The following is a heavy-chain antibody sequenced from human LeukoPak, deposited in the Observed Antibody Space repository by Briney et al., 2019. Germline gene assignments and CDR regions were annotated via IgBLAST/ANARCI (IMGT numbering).Heavy chain of an antibody. V-gene: IGHV1-46*01. D-gene: IGHD3-3*01. CDR3: ARDRLSYDFWSGYYLYFDY. Sequence: ASVKVSCKASGYTFTSYYMHWVRQAPGQGLEWMGIINPSGGSTSYAQKFQGRVTMTRDTSTSTVYMELSSLRSEDTAVYYCARDRLSYDFWSGYYLYFDYWGQGTLVTVSS. J-gene: IGHJ4*02. CDR1: GYTFTSYY. CDR2: INPSGGST.